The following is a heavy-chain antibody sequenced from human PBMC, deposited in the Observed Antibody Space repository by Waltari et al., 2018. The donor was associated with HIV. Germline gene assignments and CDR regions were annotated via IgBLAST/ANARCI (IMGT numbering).Heavy chain of an antibody. V-gene: IGHV3-23*01. D-gene: IGHD2-15*01. CDR3: ARDRSEGGGYYYYGLDV. CDR2: ISRSASAT. Sequence: EVQFLESGGGLVRPGGSLRLSCLASVFNFDMYAMTWVRQAPGKGLEWVSSISRSASATYYADSVKGRVTISRDNSKNTLYLQMNSLRAEDTAVYYCARDRSEGGGYYYYGLDVWGQGTTVTVSS. J-gene: IGHJ6*02. CDR1: VFNFDMYA.